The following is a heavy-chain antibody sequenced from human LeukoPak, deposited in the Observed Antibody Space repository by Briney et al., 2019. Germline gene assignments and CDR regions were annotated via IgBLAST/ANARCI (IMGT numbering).Heavy chain of an antibody. J-gene: IGHJ4*02. CDR3: ARELRLRYFDWLLTGDYFDY. CDR2: IYYSGST. CDR1: GGSISSSSYY. V-gene: IGHV4-39*07. Sequence: PSETLSLTCTVSGGSISSSSYYWGWIRQPPGKGLEWIGSIYYSGSTYYNPSLKSRVTISVDTSKNQFSLKLSSVTAADTAVYYCARELRLRYFDWLLTGDYFDYWGQGTLVTVSS. D-gene: IGHD3-9*01.